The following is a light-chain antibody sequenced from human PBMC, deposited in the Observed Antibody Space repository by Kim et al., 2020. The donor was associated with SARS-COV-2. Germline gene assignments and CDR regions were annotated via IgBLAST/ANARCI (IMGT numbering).Light chain of an antibody. CDR3: SSYTSSIPYV. Sequence: GQSITIYCTGTSSDVGGYNYVSWYQQLPGKAPKLMIYDVSNRPSGVSNRFSGSKSGNTASLTISGLQAEDEADYYCSSYTSSIPYVFGTGTKVTVL. V-gene: IGLV2-14*03. CDR1: SSDVGGYNY. CDR2: DVS. J-gene: IGLJ1*01.